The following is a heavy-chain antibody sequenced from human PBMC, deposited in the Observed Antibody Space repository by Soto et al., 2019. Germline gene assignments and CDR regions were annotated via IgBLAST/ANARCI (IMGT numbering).Heavy chain of an antibody. CDR3: ARRTMVRAEDFYYYYYMDV. CDR2: IWYDGSNK. Sequence: QVQLVESGGGVVQPGRSLRLSCAASGFTFSSYGMHWVRQAPGKGLEWMAVIWYDGSNKYYADSVKGRFTISRDNSKNTLYLQMNSLRAEDTAVYYGARRTMVRAEDFYYYYYMDVWGKGTTFTVSS. CDR1: GFTFSSYG. D-gene: IGHD3-10*01. J-gene: IGHJ6*03. V-gene: IGHV3-33*01.